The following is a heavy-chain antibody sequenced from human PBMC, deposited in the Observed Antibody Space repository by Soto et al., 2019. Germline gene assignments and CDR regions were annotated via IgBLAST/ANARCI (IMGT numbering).Heavy chain of an antibody. J-gene: IGHJ6*02. CDR2: ITSNGSNT. Sequence: GGSLRLSCAASGFTFSGYNMSWIRQAPGKGLEWVSYITSNGSNTFYAESVKGRFTISRDNTKNTLYLQVNSLTAEDTAVYYCAREIYGDYGLDVWGQGTTVTVSS. D-gene: IGHD3-10*01. V-gene: IGHV3-11*04. CDR1: GFTFSGYN. CDR3: AREIYGDYGLDV.